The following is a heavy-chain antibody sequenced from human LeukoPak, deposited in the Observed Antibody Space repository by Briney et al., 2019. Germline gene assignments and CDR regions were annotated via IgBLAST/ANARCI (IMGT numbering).Heavy chain of an antibody. Sequence: PGRSLRLSCAASGFTFSSYGMHWGHPAPGKLLEWVAVIWYDGGNKYYADSVKGRFTISKDNSKNALYLQMNSLRAEDTAVYYCAKDLVEAFDIWGQGTMVTVSS. J-gene: IGHJ3*02. CDR1: GFTFSSYG. CDR3: AKDLVEAFDI. V-gene: IGHV3-33*06. CDR2: IWYDGGNK. D-gene: IGHD2-2*01.